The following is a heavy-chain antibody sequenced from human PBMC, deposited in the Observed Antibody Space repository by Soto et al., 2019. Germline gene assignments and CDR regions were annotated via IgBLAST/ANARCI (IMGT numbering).Heavy chain of an antibody. J-gene: IGHJ6*02. V-gene: IGHV1-69*17. CDR2: VTPLFCMA. D-gene: IGHD3-16*01. CDR3: ARGDDFDYYYGVDV. CDR1: GGTFSSHA. Sequence: QVQLVQSGAEVKEPGSSVKVSCKASGGTFSSHAISWVRQAPGQGLEWMGGVTPLFCMANYAQKFQGRVTITADKFAATAYMELTSLTSEDTAVYYCARGDDFDYYYGVDVWGQGTTVTVSS.